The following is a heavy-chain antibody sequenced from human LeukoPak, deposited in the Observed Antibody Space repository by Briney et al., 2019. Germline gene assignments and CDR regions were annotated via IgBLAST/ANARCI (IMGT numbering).Heavy chain of an antibody. CDR3: ARIDILTGYPFDY. Sequence: PSETLSLTGTVSGGSISSGDYYWSWIRQPPGEGLEWIGYIYYSGSTYYNPSLKSRVTISVDTSKNQFSLKLSSVTAADTAVYYCARIDILTGYPFDYWGQGTLVTVSS. D-gene: IGHD3-9*01. V-gene: IGHV4-30-4*01. CDR1: GGSISSGDYY. CDR2: IYYSGST. J-gene: IGHJ4*02.